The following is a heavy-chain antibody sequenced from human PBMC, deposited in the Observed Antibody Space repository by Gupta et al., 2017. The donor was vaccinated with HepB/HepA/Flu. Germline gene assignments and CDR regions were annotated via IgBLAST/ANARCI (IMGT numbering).Heavy chain of an antibody. J-gene: IGHJ6*03. CDR3: AREWVVPAAAYYYYYYMDV. D-gene: IGHD2-2*01. CDR2: INHSGST. V-gene: IGHV4-34*01. CDR1: GGSFSGYY. Sequence: QVQLQQWGAGLLKPSETLSLTCAVYGGSFSGYYWSWIRQPPGKGLEWIGEINHSGSTNYNPSLKSRVTISVDTSKNQFSLKLSSVTAADTAVYYCAREWVVPAAAYYYYYYMDVWGKGTTVTVSS.